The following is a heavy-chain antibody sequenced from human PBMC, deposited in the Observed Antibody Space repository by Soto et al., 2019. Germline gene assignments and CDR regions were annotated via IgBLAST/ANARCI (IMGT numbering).Heavy chain of an antibody. Sequence: GASVKVSCKASGYTFTSYAMHWVRQAPGQRLEWMGWINAGNGNTKYSQKFQGRVTITRDTSASTAYMELSSLRSEDTAVYYCARGFWSGYYIWFDPWGQGTLVTVSS. CDR2: INAGNGNT. D-gene: IGHD3-3*01. CDR3: ARGFWSGYYIWFDP. V-gene: IGHV1-3*01. CDR1: GYTFTSYA. J-gene: IGHJ5*02.